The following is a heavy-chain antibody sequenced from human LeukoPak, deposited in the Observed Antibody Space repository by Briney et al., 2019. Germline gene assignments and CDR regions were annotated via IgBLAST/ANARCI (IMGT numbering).Heavy chain of an antibody. V-gene: IGHV3-21*01. CDR2: ISSSSNYI. Sequence: PGGSLRLSCAASGFTFSSYSMNWVRQAPGRGLEWVSSISSSSNYIYYADSVKGRFTISRDNAKNSLYLQMNSLRAEDTAVYYCARDAVDWLLSSKWFDPWGQGTLVTVSS. D-gene: IGHD3-9*01. CDR3: ARDAVDWLLSSKWFDP. CDR1: GFTFSSYS. J-gene: IGHJ5*02.